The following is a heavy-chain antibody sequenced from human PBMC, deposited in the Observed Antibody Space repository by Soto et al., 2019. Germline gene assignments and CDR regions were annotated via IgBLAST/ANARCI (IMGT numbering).Heavy chain of an antibody. V-gene: IGHV1-69*12. CDR1: GGTFSSYA. J-gene: IGHJ6*02. CDR3: ARHPGRPYCYSGMDV. CDR2: IIPNCGTA. D-gene: IGHD2-15*01. Sequence: HVKLVQSGAEVKKPGSSVKVSCKASGGTFSSYAISWVRQAPGQGLEWMGGIIPNCGTADYAQTFQGRVPITEDESTSTAYMELSSLRSEDTALYYCARHPGRPYCYSGMDVWGQETTVTVSS.